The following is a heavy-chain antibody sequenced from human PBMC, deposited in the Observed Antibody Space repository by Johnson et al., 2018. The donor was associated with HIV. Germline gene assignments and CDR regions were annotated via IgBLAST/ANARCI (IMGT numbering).Heavy chain of an antibody. V-gene: IGHV3-30-3*01. CDR2: ISYDASNK. CDR1: GFTVSSNY. Sequence: QVQLVESGGGLVQPGGSLRLSCAASGFTVSSNYMSWVRQAPGKGLEWVSVISYDASNKYYADSLKGRFTISRDNSKNTLYLQMNSLRAEDTAVYYCASLINYNFWSGYSVSDAFDIWGQGTMVTVSS. J-gene: IGHJ3*02. D-gene: IGHD3-3*01. CDR3: ASLINYNFWSGYSVSDAFDI.